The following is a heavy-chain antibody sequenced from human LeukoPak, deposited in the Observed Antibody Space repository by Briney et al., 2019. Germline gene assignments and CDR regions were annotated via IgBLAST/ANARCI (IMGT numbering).Heavy chain of an antibody. CDR2: INHSGST. V-gene: IGHV4-4*02. Sequence: SETLSLTCTVSGDSINSLDLWSWIRQPPGKGLEWIGEINHSGSTNYNPSLKSRVTISVDTSKNQFSLKLSSVTAADTAVYYCARSVVVAATTHYYYYYGMDVWGQGTTVTVSS. D-gene: IGHD2-15*01. CDR1: GDSINSLDL. J-gene: IGHJ6*02. CDR3: ARSVVVAATTHYYYYYGMDV.